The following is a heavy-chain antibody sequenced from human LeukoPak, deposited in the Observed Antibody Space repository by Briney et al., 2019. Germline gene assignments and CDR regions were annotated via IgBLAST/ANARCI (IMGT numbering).Heavy chain of an antibody. J-gene: IGHJ5*02. V-gene: IGHV3-74*01. Sequence: PGGSLRLSCAASGFTFSSYWIHWVRQAPGKGLVWVSRINSDGSSTSYADSVKGRFTISRDNAKNTLYLQMNSLRAEDTAVYYCARAPLGYCSGGSCYGGFNWFDPWGQGTLVTVSS. CDR1: GFTFSSYW. D-gene: IGHD2-15*01. CDR3: ARAPLGYCSGGSCYGGFNWFDP. CDR2: INSDGSST.